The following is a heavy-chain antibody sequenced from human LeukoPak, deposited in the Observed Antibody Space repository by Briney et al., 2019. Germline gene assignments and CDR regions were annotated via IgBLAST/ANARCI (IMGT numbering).Heavy chain of an antibody. J-gene: IGHJ4*02. CDR2: IYYSGNT. Sequence: SETLSLTCTVSGVSISSSNSYWGWIRQPPGKGLSWIGSIYYSGNTYYNASLKSRVTISVDTAKNQFSLKLTSVTAADTAVYYCARQTGSGLFTLPGGQGTLVTVSS. V-gene: IGHV4-39*01. CDR3: ARQTGSGLFTLP. CDR1: GVSISSSNSY. D-gene: IGHD3-10*01.